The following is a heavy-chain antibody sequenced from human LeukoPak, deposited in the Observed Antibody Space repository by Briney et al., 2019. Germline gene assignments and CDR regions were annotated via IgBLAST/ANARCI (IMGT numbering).Heavy chain of an antibody. Sequence: SETLSLTCTDSGGSISSYYWSWIRQPPGKGLEWIGCIYYSGSTDYNPSLKSRVTISVDTSKNQFSLKLSSVTAADTAVYYCARGPNYPSPSPFDYWGQGTLVTVSS. D-gene: IGHD5-24*01. CDR2: IYYSGST. CDR3: ARGPNYPSPSPFDY. CDR1: GGSISSYY. V-gene: IGHV4-59*08. J-gene: IGHJ4*02.